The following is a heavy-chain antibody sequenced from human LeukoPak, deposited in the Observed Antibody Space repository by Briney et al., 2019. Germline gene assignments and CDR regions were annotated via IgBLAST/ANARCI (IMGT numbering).Heavy chain of an antibody. Sequence: GGSLRLSCAASGFTVSSYGMTWVRQAPGKGLEWVSAISGSDDSTYYADSVKGRFTISRDNSKNTLYMQMNSLRAEDTAVYYCAKAGCSGGSCADYWGQGTLVTVSS. CDR3: AKAGCSGGSCADY. J-gene: IGHJ4*02. D-gene: IGHD2-15*01. CDR1: GFTVSSYG. CDR2: ISGSDDST. V-gene: IGHV3-23*01.